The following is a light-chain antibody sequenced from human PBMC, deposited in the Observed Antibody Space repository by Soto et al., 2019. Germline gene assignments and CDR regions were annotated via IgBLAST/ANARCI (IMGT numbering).Light chain of an antibody. Sequence: ETVLTQSPGTLSLSPGERATLSCRASQSVGGSFLAWYQQRPGRAPRLLIYDASTRATGIPARFSGSGSGTEFTLTINSLQSEDFAVYYCQQYNNWPRTFGQGTKVDI. V-gene: IGKV3D-15*01. CDR2: DAS. CDR1: QSVGGS. J-gene: IGKJ1*01. CDR3: QQYNNWPRT.